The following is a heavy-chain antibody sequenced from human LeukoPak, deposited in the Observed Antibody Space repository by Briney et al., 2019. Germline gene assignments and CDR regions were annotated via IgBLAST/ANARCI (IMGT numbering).Heavy chain of an antibody. CDR2: ISYDGSNE. J-gene: IGHJ3*02. V-gene: IGHV3-30-3*01. CDR1: GFTFSSYA. Sequence: QPGGALRLSCAASGFTFSSYAMNWVRQAPGKGVGWGAVISYDGSNEHCADSVKGRFTISRDNSKTTLYLQMNSLRAEDTAVYYCAREYGDYGNAFDIWGQGTMVTVSS. CDR3: AREYGDYGNAFDI. D-gene: IGHD4-17*01.